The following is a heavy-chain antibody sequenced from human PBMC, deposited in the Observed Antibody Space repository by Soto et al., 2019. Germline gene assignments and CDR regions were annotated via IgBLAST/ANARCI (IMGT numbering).Heavy chain of an antibody. CDR3: ARNVPVTTLAY. Sequence: GGSLRLSCAASGVTVSNNYMTWVRQAPGKGLELVSSIYSTGNTFYADSVKGRFTISRDNSKNTLYLQMNSLRVEDTAVYYCARNVPVTTLAYWGQGTLVTVSS. D-gene: IGHD4-17*01. CDR2: IYSTGNT. CDR1: GVTVSNNY. V-gene: IGHV3-66*01. J-gene: IGHJ4*02.